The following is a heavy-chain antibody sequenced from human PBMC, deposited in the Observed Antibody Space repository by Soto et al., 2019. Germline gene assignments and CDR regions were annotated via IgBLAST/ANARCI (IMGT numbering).Heavy chain of an antibody. CDR1: GCYLIRGSD. Sequence: EAVSLTCNVSGCYLIRGSDWAWNQEPPGKGPEWIASIYHGGTTFYNPSLKSRITISVDTSNNQFSLKLTSVTAADTAVYYCARVHVMVVAGSTFDYWGHGTLVTVSS. CDR2: IYHGGTT. J-gene: IGHJ4*01. CDR3: ARVHVMVVAGSTFDY. V-gene: IGHV4-38-2*02. D-gene: IGHD6-19*01.